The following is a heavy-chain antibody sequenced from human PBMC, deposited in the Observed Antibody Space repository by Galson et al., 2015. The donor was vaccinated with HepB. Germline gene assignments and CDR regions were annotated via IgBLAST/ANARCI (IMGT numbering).Heavy chain of an antibody. D-gene: IGHD5-18*01. CDR3: AKGGGYSFGIY. CDR2: ISGSGDST. Sequence: SLRLSCAASGFTFSNYAMTWVRQAPGKGLEWVSAISGSGDSTYYADSVKGRFTISRDNSKNTLYLQMDSLRAEDTAVYYCAKGGGYSFGIYWGQGTLVTVSS. J-gene: IGHJ4*02. V-gene: IGHV3-23*01. CDR1: GFTFSNYA.